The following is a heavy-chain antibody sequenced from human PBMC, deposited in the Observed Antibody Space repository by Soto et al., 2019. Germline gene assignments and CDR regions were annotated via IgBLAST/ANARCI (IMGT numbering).Heavy chain of an antibody. Sequence: QVQLVESGGGVVQPGRSLILSCAASGFSLSNCGMHWVRQAPGKGLEWVAMISYDGSQEHFIDSVKGRFTISRDNSKNTLYLQMNSLIPEDTAVYYCAKDLYSSGWYNYFDPWGQGTLVTVSS. D-gene: IGHD6-19*01. V-gene: IGHV3-30*18. CDR3: AKDLYSSGWYNYFDP. J-gene: IGHJ5*02. CDR1: GFSLSNCG. CDR2: ISYDGSQE.